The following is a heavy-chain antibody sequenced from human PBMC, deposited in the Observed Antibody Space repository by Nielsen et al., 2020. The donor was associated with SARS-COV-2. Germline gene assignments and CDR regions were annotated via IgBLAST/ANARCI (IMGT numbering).Heavy chain of an antibody. Sequence: ASVKVSCKASGYSFASQGFTWVRQVPGQGLEWMGWISPYNGDTKYAQSLQDRVTMTTDTSTTTANMELRGLRSDDTAVYYCARATYVGGPDACDIWGQGTKVTVSS. CDR2: ISPYNGDT. V-gene: IGHV1-18*01. J-gene: IGHJ3*02. D-gene: IGHD3-16*01. CDR3: ARATYVGGPDACDI. CDR1: GYSFASQG.